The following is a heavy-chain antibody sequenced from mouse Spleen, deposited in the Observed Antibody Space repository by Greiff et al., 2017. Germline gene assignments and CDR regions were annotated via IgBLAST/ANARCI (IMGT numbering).Heavy chain of an antibody. Sequence: VKLQESGAELARPGASVKMSCKASGYTFTSYTMHWVKQRPGQGLEWIGYINPSSGYTNYNQKFKDKATLTADKSSSTAYMQLSSLTSEDSAVYYCAPANWDVRAWFAYWGQGTLVTVSA. CDR1: GYTFTSYT. CDR3: APANWDVRAWFAY. J-gene: IGHJ3*01. CDR2: INPSSGYT. V-gene: IGHV1-4*01. D-gene: IGHD4-1*01.